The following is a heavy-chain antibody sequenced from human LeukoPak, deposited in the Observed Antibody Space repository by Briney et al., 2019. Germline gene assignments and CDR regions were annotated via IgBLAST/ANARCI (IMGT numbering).Heavy chain of an antibody. D-gene: IGHD3-10*01. CDR1: GYTFTSYD. Sequence: GASVKVSCKASGYTFTSYDINWVRQATGQGLEWMGWMNPNSGNTGYAQKFQGRVTMTRKTSISTAYMELSSLRSEDTAVHYCAGPYGSGLQDYYYYMDVWGKGTTVTISS. V-gene: IGHV1-8*01. CDR3: AGPYGSGLQDYYYYMDV. CDR2: MNPNSGNT. J-gene: IGHJ6*03.